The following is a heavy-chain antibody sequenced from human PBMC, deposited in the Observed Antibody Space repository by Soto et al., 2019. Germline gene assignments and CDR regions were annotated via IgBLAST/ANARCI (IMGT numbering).Heavy chain of an antibody. D-gene: IGHD1-26*01. CDR1: GYTFTEYY. V-gene: IGHV1-2*02. CDR3: ARAITLTGWEPPHLDY. Sequence: ASVKVSCKASGYTFTEYYLHWVRQAHVQGLEWMGWINPNSGVRNYEQKFQGRVTMTRDASINTAYMELSSLRSDDTAVYYCARAITLTGWEPPHLDYWGQGTVVTVSS. CDR2: INPNSGVR. J-gene: IGHJ4*02.